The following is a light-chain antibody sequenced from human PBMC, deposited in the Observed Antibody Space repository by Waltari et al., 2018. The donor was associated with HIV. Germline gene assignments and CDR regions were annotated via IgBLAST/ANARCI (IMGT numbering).Light chain of an antibody. J-gene: IGLJ1*01. CDR1: SSDLGGYKY. Sequence: QSALTQPPSAYGSPGQSVPISCTGTSSDLGGYKYVSWYQHHPGTAPKRIIYEVSKRPSGVPDRFSGSKSGNTASLTVSGLQAEDEADYYCFTYAGSRGYVFATGTKVTVL. CDR3: FTYAGSRGYV. CDR2: EVS. V-gene: IGLV2-8*01.